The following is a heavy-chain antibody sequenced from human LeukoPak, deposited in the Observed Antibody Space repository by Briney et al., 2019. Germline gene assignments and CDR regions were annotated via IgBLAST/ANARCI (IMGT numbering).Heavy chain of an antibody. J-gene: IGHJ4*02. CDR3: AGGYYFDTSGYYSIDY. D-gene: IGHD3-22*01. Sequence: SETLSLTCTVSGGSISSYYWSWIRQPPGKGLKWIGYIYYSGSTNYNPSLKSRVIISVDTSKNQFSLKLSSVTAADTAVYYCAGGYYFDTSGYYSIDYWGQGTLVTVSS. CDR1: GGSISSYY. V-gene: IGHV4-59*12. CDR2: IYYSGST.